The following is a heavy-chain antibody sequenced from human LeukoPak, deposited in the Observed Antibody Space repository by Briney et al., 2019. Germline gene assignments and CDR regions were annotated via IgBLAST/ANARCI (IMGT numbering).Heavy chain of an antibody. CDR2: INWNGGST. J-gene: IGHJ4*02. V-gene: IGHV3-20*01. CDR1: GFTFRDYG. CDR3: ARRGYGSGSYPFDY. D-gene: IGHD3-10*01. Sequence: GGSLRLSCAASGFTFRDYGMSWVRQAPGKGLEWVSGINWNGGSTGYADSVKGRFTISRDNAKNSLYLQMNSLRAEDTALYHCARRGYGSGSYPFDYWGQGTLVTVSS.